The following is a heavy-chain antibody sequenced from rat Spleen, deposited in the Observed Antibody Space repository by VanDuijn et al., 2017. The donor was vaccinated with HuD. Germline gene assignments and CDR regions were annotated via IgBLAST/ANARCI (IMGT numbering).Heavy chain of an antibody. D-gene: IGHD1-11*01. J-gene: IGHJ2*01. CDR3: ARPSTETYCFDY. Sequence: EVQLVESGGGLVQPGRSMKLSCAAAGYTFSDYGMVWVLQAPTKGLEWVASISYDGSSTYYRDSVKGRFTISRDNARSTLYLQMESLRSEDTATYYCARPSTETYCFDYWGQGVMVTVSS. V-gene: IGHV5-22*01. CDR1: GYTFSDYG. CDR2: ISYDGSST.